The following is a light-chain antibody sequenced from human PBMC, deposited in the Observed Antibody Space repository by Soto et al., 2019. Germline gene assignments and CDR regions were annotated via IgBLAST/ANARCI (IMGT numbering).Light chain of an antibody. Sequence: QSALTQPASVSGSPGQSITISCTGTSSDVGGYNYVSWYQQHPGKAPKLMIYEVSNRPSGVSNRFSGSKSGNTASLTISGLQAEDEADYYCTSYTSSGTLVFGTGTKVTV. CDR1: SSDVGGYNY. CDR2: EVS. CDR3: TSYTSSGTLV. J-gene: IGLJ1*01. V-gene: IGLV2-14*01.